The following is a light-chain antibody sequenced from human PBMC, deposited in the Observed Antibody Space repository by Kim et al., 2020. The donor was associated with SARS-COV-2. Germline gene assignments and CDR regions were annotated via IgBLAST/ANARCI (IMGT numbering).Light chain of an antibody. CDR2: DAS. CDR3: QQRSNWPPYT. Sequence: TPRKEDGLADKASNNVSSYLAGYQQKPGKAPTLLHSDASNRANGNPARCSGSGSGTEFTLNISSLEPEEFAVYYCQQRSNWPPYTFGQGTKLEI. J-gene: IGKJ2*01. V-gene: IGKV3-11*01. CDR1: NNVSSY.